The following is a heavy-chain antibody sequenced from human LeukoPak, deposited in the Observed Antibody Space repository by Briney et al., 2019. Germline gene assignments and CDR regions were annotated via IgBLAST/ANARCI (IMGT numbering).Heavy chain of an antibody. CDR2: ISYNGHYE. CDR1: GFTFSKFG. D-gene: IGHD1-26*01. CDR3: VRGGSPPTSTWSLDE. V-gene: IGHV3-30*03. J-gene: IGHJ4*02. Sequence: PGGSLRLSCVASGFTFSKFGVHWVGQAPGKRLEWVAVISYNGHYEYYGESVKGRFTISRDNSKNTVSLQMDNLRIEDTAVYYCVRGGSPPTSTWSLDEWGQGTLVSVSS.